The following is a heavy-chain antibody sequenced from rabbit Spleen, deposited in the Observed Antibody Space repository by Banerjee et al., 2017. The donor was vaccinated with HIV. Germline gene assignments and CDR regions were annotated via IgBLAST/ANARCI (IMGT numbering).Heavy chain of an antibody. J-gene: IGHJ4*01. Sequence: QSLEASGGDLVKPGTSLTLTCKDSGFSFSGSLYICWVRQAPGKGLEWIGYIDPIFSTTHYASWVNGRFTISSHNAQNTLYLQLNSLTAADTATYFCVRDYRFYFNLWGPGTLVTVS. V-gene: IGHV1S40*01. D-gene: IGHD7-1*01. CDR1: GFSFSGSLY. CDR2: IDPIFSTT. CDR3: VRDYRFYFNL.